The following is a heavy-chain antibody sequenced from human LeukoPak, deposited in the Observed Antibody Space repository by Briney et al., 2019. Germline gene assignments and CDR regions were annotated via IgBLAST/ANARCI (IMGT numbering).Heavy chain of an antibody. CDR1: GYIFVNYG. CDR3: ARPIKTYSSGAEHY. J-gene: IGHJ4*02. V-gene: IGHV1-18*01. D-gene: IGHD6-19*01. Sequence: GASVKASCKASGYIFVNYGITWVRQAPGQGLEWMGWTSAYNGNTNYAQKVQGRVTMTTDTSTSTAYMELRSLRSDDTAVYYCARPIKTYSSGAEHYWGQGTLVTVSS. CDR2: TSAYNGNT.